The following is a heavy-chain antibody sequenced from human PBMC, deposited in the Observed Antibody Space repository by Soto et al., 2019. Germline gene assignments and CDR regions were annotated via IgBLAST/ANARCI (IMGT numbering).Heavy chain of an antibody. CDR1: GFTFSSYS. CDR2: ISSSSSTI. Sequence: GGSLRLSCAASGFTFSSYSMNWVRQAPGKGLEWVSYISSSSSTIYYADSVKGRFTISRDKAKNSLYLQMNSLRAEDTAVYYCARGDEDILLWFGEPHSDVWGKGTTVTVSS. J-gene: IGHJ6*04. V-gene: IGHV3-48*01. D-gene: IGHD3-10*01. CDR3: ARGDEDILLWFGEPHSDV.